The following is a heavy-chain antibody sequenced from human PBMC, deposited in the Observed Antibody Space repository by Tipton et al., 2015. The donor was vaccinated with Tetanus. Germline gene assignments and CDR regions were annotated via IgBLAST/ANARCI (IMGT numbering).Heavy chain of an antibody. Sequence: LSLTCSISGGSLSTFYWSWIRQVPGKGLEWIGYIYYSGSTNYNPPLKSRVTISVDTSKNQSSLKLSSVTAADTAVYYCARHTNFWSGYYIVYWGQGTLVTVSS. D-gene: IGHD3-3*01. CDR1: GGSLSTFY. J-gene: IGHJ4*02. CDR2: IYYSGST. CDR3: ARHTNFWSGYYIVY. V-gene: IGHV4-59*08.